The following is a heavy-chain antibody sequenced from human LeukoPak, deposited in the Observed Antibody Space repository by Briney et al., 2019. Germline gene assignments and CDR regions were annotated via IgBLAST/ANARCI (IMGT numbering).Heavy chain of an antibody. D-gene: IGHD3-16*01. V-gene: IGHV1-18*04. J-gene: IGHJ5*02. CDR2: ISVYNGNT. CDR3: ARGVVLDP. CDR1: GYTFTGYY. Sequence: ASVKVSCKASGYTFTGYYMHWVRQAPGQGLEWMGWISVYNGNTNYAQKVQGRVTMTTDTSTSTAYMELRSLRSDDTAVYYCARGVVLDPWGQGTLVTVSS.